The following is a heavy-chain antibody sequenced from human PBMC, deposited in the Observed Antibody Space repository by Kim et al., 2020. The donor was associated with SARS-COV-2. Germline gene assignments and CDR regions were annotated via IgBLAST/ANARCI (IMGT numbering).Heavy chain of an antibody. CDR1: GFTFSSYE. J-gene: IGHJ3*02. Sequence: GGSLRLSCAASGFTFSSYEMNWVRQAPGRGLEWVSYISISGSTIYYADSVKGRFTISRDNAKNSLYLKMNSLRAEDAAVYYCGRDRGERYFDWDAFDIWGQGTMVTVSS. D-gene: IGHD3-9*01. CDR2: ISISGSTI. V-gene: IGHV3-48*03. CDR3: GRDRGERYFDWDAFDI.